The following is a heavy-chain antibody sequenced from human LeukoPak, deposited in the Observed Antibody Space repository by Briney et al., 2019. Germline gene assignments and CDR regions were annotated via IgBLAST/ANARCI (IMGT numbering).Heavy chain of an antibody. Sequence: SETLSLTCTVSGGSISSYYWSWIRQPAGKGLEWIGRIYTSGSTYYNPSLKSRVTISVDTSKNQFSLKLSSVTAADTAVYYCARVVDTAMVVYFDYWGQGTLVTVSS. CDR1: GGSISSYY. V-gene: IGHV4-4*07. CDR3: ARVVDTAMVVYFDY. CDR2: IYTSGST. J-gene: IGHJ4*02. D-gene: IGHD5-18*01.